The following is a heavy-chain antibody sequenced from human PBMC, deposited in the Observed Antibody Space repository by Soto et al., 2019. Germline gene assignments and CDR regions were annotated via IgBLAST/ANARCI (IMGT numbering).Heavy chain of an antibody. Sequence: VGSLRLSCSASGFIFSNYAMHWVRQAPGKGLEYVAGISNNGINTYYADARKGRFTISRNNFRNTLSLRMNFLTAEDTSKYYCVKGAEIPWGFFEYWGRGTLVTVSS. V-gene: IGHV3-64D*08. CDR3: VKGAEIPWGFFEY. CDR1: GFIFSNYA. D-gene: IGHD3-16*01. CDR2: ISNNGINT. J-gene: IGHJ4*02.